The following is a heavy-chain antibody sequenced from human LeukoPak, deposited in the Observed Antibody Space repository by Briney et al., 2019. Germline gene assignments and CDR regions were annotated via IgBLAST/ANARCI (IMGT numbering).Heavy chain of an antibody. CDR2: ISSSGHST. D-gene: IGHD6-13*01. J-gene: IGHJ4*02. CDR1: GFTFNIYA. CDR3: ARGPGYSSNWYFDY. Sequence: GSLRLSCAASGFTFNIYAMTWVRQAPGKGLEWVSGISSSGHSTYYADSVKGRFTISRDNSKNTLYLQMNSLRAEDTAAYYCARGPGYSSNWYFDYWGQGTLVTVSS. V-gene: IGHV3-23*01.